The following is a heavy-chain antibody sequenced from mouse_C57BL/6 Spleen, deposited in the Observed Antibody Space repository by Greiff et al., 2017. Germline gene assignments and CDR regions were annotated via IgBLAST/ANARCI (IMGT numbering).Heavy chain of an antibody. V-gene: IGHV1-54*01. D-gene: IGHD4-1*02. Sequence: VQRVESGAELVRPGTSVKVSCKASGYAFTNYLIEWVKQRPGQGLEWIGVINPGSGGTNYNEKFKGKATLTADKSSSTAYMQLSSLTSEDSAVYFCARSPTGMYYFDYWGQGTTLTVSS. CDR3: ARSPTGMYYFDY. CDR1: GYAFTNYL. CDR2: INPGSGGT. J-gene: IGHJ2*01.